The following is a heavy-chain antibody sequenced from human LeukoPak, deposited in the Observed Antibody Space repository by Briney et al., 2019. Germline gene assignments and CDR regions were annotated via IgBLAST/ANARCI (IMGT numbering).Heavy chain of an antibody. Sequence: PSETLSLTCSVSGDSITGYYWGWIRQPPGKGLEWIGNIYYTGNTYYNSSLKSRVTISLDTSKNQFSLTVISMTAADTAVYYCARDGDSSGWYRLYFDLWGRGTLVTVSS. J-gene: IGHJ2*01. D-gene: IGHD6-19*01. V-gene: IGHV4-39*07. CDR1: GDSITGYY. CDR2: IYYTGNT. CDR3: ARDGDSSGWYRLYFDL.